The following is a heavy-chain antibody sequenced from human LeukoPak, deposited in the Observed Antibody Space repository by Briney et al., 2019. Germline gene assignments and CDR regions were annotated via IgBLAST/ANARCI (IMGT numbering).Heavy chain of an antibody. V-gene: IGHV3-66*04. Sequence: GGSLRLSCAASGFTVSSNYMSWVRQAPGKGLEWVSVIYSGGSTYYADSVKGRFTLSRDNSKNTLYLQMNSLRAEDTAVYYCARHYDFWSLGYWGQGTLVTVSS. J-gene: IGHJ4*02. D-gene: IGHD3-3*01. CDR2: IYSGGST. CDR3: ARHYDFWSLGY. CDR1: GFTVSSNY.